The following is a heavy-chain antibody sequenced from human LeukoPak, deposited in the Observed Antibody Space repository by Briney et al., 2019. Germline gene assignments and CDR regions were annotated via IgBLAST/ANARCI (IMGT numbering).Heavy chain of an antibody. D-gene: IGHD6-6*01. CDR3: ARDIAAPDASHFDY. V-gene: IGHV1-69*04. CDR2: IIPILGIA. Sequence: ASVKVSCKASGYTFTSYGISWVRQAPGQGLEWMGRIIPILGIANYAQKFQGRVTITADKSTSTAYMELSSLRSEDTAVYYCARDIAAPDASHFDYWGQGTLVTVSS. CDR1: GYTFTSYG. J-gene: IGHJ4*02.